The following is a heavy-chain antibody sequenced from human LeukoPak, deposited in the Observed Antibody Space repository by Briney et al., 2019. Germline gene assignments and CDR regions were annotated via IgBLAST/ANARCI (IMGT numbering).Heavy chain of an antibody. Sequence: PGGSLRLSCAACGFTFSSYAMHWVRQAPGKGLEWVAVISYDGSNKYYADSVKGRFTISRDNSKNTLYLQMNSLRAEDTAVYYCARDGREMATITRKKHGTDFDYWGQGTLVTVSS. CDR3: ARDGREMATITRKKHGTDFDY. J-gene: IGHJ4*02. CDR1: GFTFSSYA. V-gene: IGHV3-30*01. CDR2: ISYDGSNK. D-gene: IGHD5-24*01.